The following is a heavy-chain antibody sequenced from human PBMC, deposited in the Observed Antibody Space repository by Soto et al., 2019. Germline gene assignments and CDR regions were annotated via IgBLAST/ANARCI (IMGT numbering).Heavy chain of an antibody. D-gene: IGHD4-17*01. J-gene: IGHJ4*02. CDR1: GFTFSSYA. Sequence: QVQLVESGGGVVQPGRSLRLSCAASGFTFSSYAMHWVRQAPGKGLEWVAVISYDGSNKYYADSVKGRFTISRDNSKNTLYLQMNSLRAEDTAVYYCARDLAVTTNYWGQGTLVTVSS. CDR2: ISYDGSNK. V-gene: IGHV3-30-3*01. CDR3: ARDLAVTTNY.